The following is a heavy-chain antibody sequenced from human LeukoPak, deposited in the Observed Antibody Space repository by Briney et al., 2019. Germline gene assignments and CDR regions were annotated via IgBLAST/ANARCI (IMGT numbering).Heavy chain of an antibody. Sequence: GGSLRLSCAASGFTFSSYWMHWVRQAPGKGLVWVSRINSDGSSTSYADSVKGRFTISRDNAKNTLYLQMNSLRAEDTAVYYCARPVTTYNWFDPWGQGTLVTVSS. V-gene: IGHV3-74*01. CDR2: INSDGSST. CDR3: ARPVTTYNWFDP. CDR1: GFTFSSYW. D-gene: IGHD4-11*01. J-gene: IGHJ5*02.